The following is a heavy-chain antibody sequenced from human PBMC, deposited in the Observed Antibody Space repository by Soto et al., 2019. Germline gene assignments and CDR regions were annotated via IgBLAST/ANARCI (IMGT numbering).Heavy chain of an antibody. V-gene: IGHV3-7*01. CDR1: GFTFSSYY. CDR2: VKGDGSEK. Sequence: EVQLVESGGGLVQPWGSLRLSCAASGFTFSSYYMSWCRQAKGKGLEWVPNVKGDGSEKYYVDSVKGGFPVSRDNAKNALYLQMTSLRAEDKAVYDCAKWGGDGSAYWGQGTLVTVAS. J-gene: IGHJ4*02. D-gene: IGHD3-16*01. CDR3: AKWGGDGSAY.